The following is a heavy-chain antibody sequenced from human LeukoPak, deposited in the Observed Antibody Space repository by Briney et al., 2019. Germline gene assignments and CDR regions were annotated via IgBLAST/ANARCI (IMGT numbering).Heavy chain of an antibody. CDR2: INHSGST. CDR1: GGSFSGYY. CDR3: ARSNYVWGSYRPRQSDAFDI. Sequence: KTSETLSLTCAVYGGSFSGYYWSWIRQPPGKGLEWIGEINHSGSTNYNPSLKSRVTMSVDTSKTQFSLKLSSVTAADTAVYYCARSNYVWGSYRPRQSDAFDIWGQGTMVTVSS. J-gene: IGHJ3*02. V-gene: IGHV4-34*01. D-gene: IGHD3-16*02.